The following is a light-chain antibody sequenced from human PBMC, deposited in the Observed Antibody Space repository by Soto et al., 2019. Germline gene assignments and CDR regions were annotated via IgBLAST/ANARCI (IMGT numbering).Light chain of an antibody. Sequence: AIQMTQSPSSLSASVGDRVTLTCRASQGVSNGVGWYQQKPGEAPRLLIYAASTWHTGVPARFSGSQSATDFTLTISSLQPEDFAMYYCLQDYAYPLTFGGGTKVEIK. V-gene: IGKV1-6*01. CDR3: LQDYAYPLT. J-gene: IGKJ4*01. CDR2: AAS. CDR1: QGVSNG.